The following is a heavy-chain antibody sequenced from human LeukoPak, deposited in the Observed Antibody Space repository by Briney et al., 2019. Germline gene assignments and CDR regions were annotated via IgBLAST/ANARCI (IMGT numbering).Heavy chain of an antibody. CDR1: GGSISSYY. D-gene: IGHD3-10*01. V-gene: IGHV4-59*08. CDR2: IYYSGSS. Sequence: SETLSLTCTVSGGSISSYYWGWTRQPPGKGLEWIGYIYYSGSSNYNPSLKSRVNISVDTSKNQFSLRLSSVTAADTAMYYCARQKPGSYAFDIWGQGTMVTVSS. CDR3: ARQKPGSYAFDI. J-gene: IGHJ3*02.